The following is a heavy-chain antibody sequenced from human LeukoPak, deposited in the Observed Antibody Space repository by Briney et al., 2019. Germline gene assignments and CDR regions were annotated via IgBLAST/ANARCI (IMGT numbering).Heavy chain of an antibody. J-gene: IGHJ4*02. V-gene: IGHV4-34*01. CDR2: INHSGST. CDR3: ARGQGGPILTGYYTYYFDY. D-gene: IGHD3-9*01. Sequence: SETLSLTCAVYGGSFSGYYWSWIRQPPGKGLEWIGEINHSGSTNYNPSLKSLVTISVDTSKNQFSLKLSSVTAADTAVYYCARGQGGPILTGYYTYYFDYWGQGTLVTVSS. CDR1: GGSFSGYY.